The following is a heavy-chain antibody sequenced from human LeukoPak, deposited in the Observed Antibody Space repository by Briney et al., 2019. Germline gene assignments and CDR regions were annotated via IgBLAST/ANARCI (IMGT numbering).Heavy chain of an antibody. CDR1: GGTFSSYA. Sequence: SVKVSCKASGGTFSSYAISWVRQAPGQGLEWMGGIIPIFGTADYAQKFQGRVTITADESTSTAYMELSSLRSEDTAVYYCWGGGWKKPFDYWGQGTLVTVSS. CDR2: IIPIFGTA. D-gene: IGHD2-21*01. J-gene: IGHJ4*02. CDR3: WGGGWKKPFDY. V-gene: IGHV1-69*01.